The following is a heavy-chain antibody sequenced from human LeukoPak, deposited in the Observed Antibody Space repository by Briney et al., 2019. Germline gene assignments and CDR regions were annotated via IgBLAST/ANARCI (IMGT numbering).Heavy chain of an antibody. J-gene: IGHJ4*02. Sequence: ASVKVSCKASGYIFTGYYMHWVRQAPGQGLEWMGWINPNSGGTNHAQKFQGRVTMTRDTSISTAYMELSRLRSDDTAVYYCARDRPLDADDYYGFYYFDYWGQGTLVTVSS. CDR2: INPNSGGT. V-gene: IGHV1-2*02. D-gene: IGHD3-10*01. CDR3: ARDRPLDADDYYGFYYFDY. CDR1: GYIFTGYY.